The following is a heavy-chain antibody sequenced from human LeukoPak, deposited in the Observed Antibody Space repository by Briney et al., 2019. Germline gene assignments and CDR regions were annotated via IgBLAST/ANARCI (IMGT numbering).Heavy chain of an antibody. Sequence: SETLSLTCTVSGGSISSYYWSWIRQPAGKGLEWIGRIYTSGSTNCNPSLKSRVTMSVDTSKNQFSLKLSSVTAADTAVYYCARDHSSSWYGYTTNWFDPWGQGTLVTVSS. CDR1: GGSISSYY. V-gene: IGHV4-4*07. D-gene: IGHD6-13*01. J-gene: IGHJ5*02. CDR2: IYTSGST. CDR3: ARDHSSSWYGYTTNWFDP.